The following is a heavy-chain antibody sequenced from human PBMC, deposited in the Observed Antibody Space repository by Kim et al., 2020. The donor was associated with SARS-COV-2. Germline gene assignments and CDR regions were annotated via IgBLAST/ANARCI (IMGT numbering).Heavy chain of an antibody. J-gene: IGHJ4*02. CDR3: TRLEAAGGTVES. V-gene: IGHV3-73*01. CDR2: IRSKANSYAT. CDR1: GFTFSGSA. D-gene: IGHD6-13*01. Sequence: GGSLRLSCAASGFTFSGSAIHWVRQASGKGLEWVGRIRSKANSYATAYAASVKGRFTISRDDSKNTTYLQMNSLQTEDTAVYFCTRLEAAGGTVESWGQGTLVTVSS.